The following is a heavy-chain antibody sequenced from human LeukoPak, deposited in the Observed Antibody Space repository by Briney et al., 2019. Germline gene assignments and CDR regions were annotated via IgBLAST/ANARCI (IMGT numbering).Heavy chain of an antibody. CDR2: MNPNSGNT. J-gene: IGHJ4*02. V-gene: IGHV1-8*02. Sequence: ASVTVSCKASGYTFTSYDINWVRQATGQGLEWMGWMNPNSGNTGYAQKFQGRVTMTRDTSISTAYMELSRLRSDDTAVYYCARGPQGYDSSGTDYWGQGTLVTVSS. CDR1: GYTFTSYD. D-gene: IGHD3-22*01. CDR3: ARGPQGYDSSGTDY.